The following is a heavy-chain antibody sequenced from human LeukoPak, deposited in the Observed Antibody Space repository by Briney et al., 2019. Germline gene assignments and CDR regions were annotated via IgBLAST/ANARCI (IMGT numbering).Heavy chain of an antibody. CDR2: ISSSSSYI. CDR3: AREEERRDGYSLWSGIDY. J-gene: IGHJ4*02. Sequence: GGSLRLSCAASGFTFSSYSMNWVRQAPGKGLEWVSSISSSSSYIYYADSVKGRFTISRDNAKNSLYLQMNSLRAEDTAVYYCAREEERRDGYSLWSGIDYWGQGTLVTVSS. CDR1: GFTFSSYS. V-gene: IGHV3-21*01. D-gene: IGHD5-24*01.